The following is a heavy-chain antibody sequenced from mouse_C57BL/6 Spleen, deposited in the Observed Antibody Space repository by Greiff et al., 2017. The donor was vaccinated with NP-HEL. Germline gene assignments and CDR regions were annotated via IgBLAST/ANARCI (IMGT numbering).Heavy chain of an antibody. CDR3: ARIRKAYGSSFAY. CDR2: IWWDDDK. Sequence: QVTLKESGPGILQPSQTLSLPCSFSGFSLSTFGMGVVWLRQPSGQGLEWLAHIWWDDDKYYNPALKSRLTISKDTSKNQVFLKSANVDTADTATYYCARIRKAYGSSFAYWGQGTLVTVSA. J-gene: IGHJ3*01. V-gene: IGHV8-8*01. D-gene: IGHD1-1*01. CDR1: GFSLSTFGMG.